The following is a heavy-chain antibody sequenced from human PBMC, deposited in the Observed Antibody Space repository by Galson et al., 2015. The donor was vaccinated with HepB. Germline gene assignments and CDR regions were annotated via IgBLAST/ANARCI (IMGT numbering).Heavy chain of an antibody. V-gene: IGHV3-21*01. J-gene: IGHJ4*02. D-gene: IGHD6-13*01. CDR1: GFTFSTYT. Sequence: SLRLSCAASGFTFSTYTMNWVRQAPGKELEWVSSISSSNNYIYYADSVKGRFTISRDNAKNSLYLQMNSLRAEDTAVYYCARDWSSNWGQGTLVTVSS. CDR3: ARDWSSN. CDR2: ISSSNNYI.